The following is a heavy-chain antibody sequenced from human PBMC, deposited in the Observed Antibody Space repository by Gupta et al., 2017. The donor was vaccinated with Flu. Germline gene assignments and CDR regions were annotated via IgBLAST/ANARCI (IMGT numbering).Heavy chain of an antibody. CDR2: ISHAASD. J-gene: IGHJ6*01. Sequence: QVHLQESGPPLVKPSEILSLTCAVSGYSISSGYYWGWIRQSPGKGLECIGTISHAASDMFNLSLRSRATISLDTSCTTFALRTSSATAADTAVDVCAGDVSAAIYRNYYSGV. CDR1: GYSISSGYY. D-gene: IGHD3-16*02. V-gene: IGHV4-38-2*01. CDR3: AGDVSAAIYRNYYSGV.